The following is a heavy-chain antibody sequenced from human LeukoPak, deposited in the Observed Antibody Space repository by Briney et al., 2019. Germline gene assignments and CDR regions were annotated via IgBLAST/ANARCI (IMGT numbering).Heavy chain of an antibody. J-gene: IGHJ3*02. V-gene: IGHV3-23*01. Sequence: GGSLRLSCAASGFTFSSYSMNWVRQAPGKGLEWVSTIIGSGGSTYYADSVKGRFTISRDNSKNTLYLQVNSLRAEDTALYYCAKEGYCSSTSCYRGAFDNWGQGTMVTVSS. CDR2: IIGSGGST. D-gene: IGHD2-2*02. CDR3: AKEGYCSSTSCYRGAFDN. CDR1: GFTFSSYS.